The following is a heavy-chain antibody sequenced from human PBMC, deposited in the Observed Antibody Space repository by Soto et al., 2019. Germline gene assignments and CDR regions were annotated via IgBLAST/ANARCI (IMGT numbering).Heavy chain of an antibody. V-gene: IGHV1-69*01. Sequence: QVQLVQSGAEVKKPGSSVKVSCKASGGTFSSYAISWVRQAPGQGLEWMGGIIPIFGTANYAQKFQGRVTITADESTSTAYMELSRLRSEDTAVYYCASRITMVRGVIDYYYGMDVWGQGTTVTVSS. CDR3: ASRITMVRGVIDYYYGMDV. CDR1: GGTFSSYA. CDR2: IIPIFGTA. J-gene: IGHJ6*02. D-gene: IGHD3-10*01.